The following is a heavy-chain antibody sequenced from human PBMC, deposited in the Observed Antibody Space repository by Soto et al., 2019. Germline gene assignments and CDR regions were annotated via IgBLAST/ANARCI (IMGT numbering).Heavy chain of an antibody. D-gene: IGHD2-15*01. J-gene: IGHJ4*02. CDR1: GFTFSSYT. CDR2: ISGSGGST. CDR3: AKDGGSYCSGGSCTTN. V-gene: IGHV3-23*01. Sequence: GGSLRLSCAASGFTFSSYTMSWVRQAPGKGLEWVSAISGSGGSTYYADSVKGRFTISRDNSKNTLYVQMNSLRAEDTAVYYCAKDGGSYCSGGSCTTNWGQGTLVTVSS.